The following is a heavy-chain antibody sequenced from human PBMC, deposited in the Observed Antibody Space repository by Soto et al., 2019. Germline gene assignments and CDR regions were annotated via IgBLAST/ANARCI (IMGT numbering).Heavy chain of an antibody. CDR3: ARIAVAGTYCFDF. V-gene: IGHV4-61*01. CDR1: GASVSSVRNY. D-gene: IGHD6-19*01. J-gene: IGHJ4*02. Sequence: QVQLQESGPGLVKPSETLSLTCTVSGASVSSVRNYWSWIRKPPGQGLEWIGYIDMYGRTHSNSAWKSRVTMSVDTSKNQLSLKLSSVTAADTAVYYCARIAVAGTYCFDFWGQGIQVTVSS. CDR2: IDMYGRT.